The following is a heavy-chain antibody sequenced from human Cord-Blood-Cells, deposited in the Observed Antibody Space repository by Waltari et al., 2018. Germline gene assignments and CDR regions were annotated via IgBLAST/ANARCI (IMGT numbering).Heavy chain of an antibody. CDR1: GFTFRSYE. V-gene: IGHV3-48*03. CDR3: ARDWAGEGHYFDY. Sequence: EVQLVEAGGGLVQPGGSLRLSCAASGFTFRSYEMNWVRQAPGKGLEWVSYISSSGSTIYDADSVKGRFTISRDNAKNSLYLQMNSLRAEDTAVYYCARDWAGEGHYFDYWGQGTLVTVSS. J-gene: IGHJ4*02. D-gene: IGHD7-27*01. CDR2: ISSSGSTI.